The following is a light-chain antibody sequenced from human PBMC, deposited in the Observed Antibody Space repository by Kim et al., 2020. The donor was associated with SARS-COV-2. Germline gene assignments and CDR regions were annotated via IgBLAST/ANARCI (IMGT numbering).Light chain of an antibody. CDR2: GAS. Sequence: IAMTQSPAALSVSPGERVTLSCRASQSVGSNLAWYQHHPGRAPRLLIYGASTRATGIPARFSGSGSGTDFTLTISSLQSEDFAVYYCQQYKHWPPINFGQGTRLEIK. V-gene: IGKV3-15*01. CDR1: QSVGSN. CDR3: QQYKHWPPIN. J-gene: IGKJ5*01.